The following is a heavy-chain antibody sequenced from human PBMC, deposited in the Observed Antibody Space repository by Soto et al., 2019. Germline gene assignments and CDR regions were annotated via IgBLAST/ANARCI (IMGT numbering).Heavy chain of an antibody. J-gene: IGHJ4*02. D-gene: IGHD6-19*01. CDR1: GASITSNY. CDR2: IYYRGST. Sequence: KPSETLSLTCTISGASITSNYWSWIRQPPGKGLECIGYIYYRGSTIYNPSLKSRVTMSADTSRNQFSLNLSSVTAADTAVYYCARVDRVAGIVDSWGQGTLVTVSS. V-gene: IGHV4-59*01. CDR3: ARVDRVAGIVDS.